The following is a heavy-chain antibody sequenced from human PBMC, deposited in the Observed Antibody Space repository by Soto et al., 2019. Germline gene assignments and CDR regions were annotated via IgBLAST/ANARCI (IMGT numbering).Heavy chain of an antibody. Sequence: LRLSCAVSGFTVSYNYMNWVRQAPGKGLEWVSVIYRGGDTFYADSVKGRFTISRDNSKNTLYLQMNSLRAEDTAVYYCARGMYGSGSYYIGDAFDMWGQGTMVTVSS. CDR3: ARGMYGSGSYYIGDAFDM. D-gene: IGHD3-10*01. CDR1: GFTVSYNY. V-gene: IGHV3-53*01. CDR2: IYRGGDT. J-gene: IGHJ3*02.